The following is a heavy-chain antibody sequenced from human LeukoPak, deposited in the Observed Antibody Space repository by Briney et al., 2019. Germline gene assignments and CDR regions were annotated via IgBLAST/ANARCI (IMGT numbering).Heavy chain of an antibody. CDR3: AKEDINRGAFDI. J-gene: IGHJ3*02. V-gene: IGHV3-30*18. D-gene: IGHD2-15*01. Sequence: GGSLRLSCAASGFTFSSYGMHWVRQAPGKGLEWVAVISYDGSNKYYADSVKGRFTISRDNSRNTLYLQMNSLRAEDTAVYYCAKEDINRGAFDIWGQGTMVTVSS. CDR1: GFTFSSYG. CDR2: ISYDGSNK.